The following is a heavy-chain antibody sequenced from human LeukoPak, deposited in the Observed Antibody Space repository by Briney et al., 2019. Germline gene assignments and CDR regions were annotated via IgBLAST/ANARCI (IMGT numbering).Heavy chain of an antibody. Sequence: SETLSLTCTVSGGSISSYYWSWIRQPPGKGLEWIGYIYYSGSTNYNPSLKSRVTISVDTSKNQFSLKLSSVTAADTAVYYCARVKQLERDFDYWGQGTLVTVSS. V-gene: IGHV4-59*01. J-gene: IGHJ4*02. CDR2: IYYSGST. CDR3: ARVKQLERDFDY. D-gene: IGHD1-1*01. CDR1: GGSISSYY.